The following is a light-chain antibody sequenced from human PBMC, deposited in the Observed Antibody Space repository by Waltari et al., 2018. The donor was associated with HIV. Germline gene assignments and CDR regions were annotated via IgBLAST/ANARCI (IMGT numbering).Light chain of an antibody. J-gene: IGKJ3*01. Sequence: EIILTQSPATLSVSPGESATLSCRASRTVSTDLAWYQQRPGQAPRLLIYSASTRASGVPARFSASGSGTEFTLTISSLQSEDFALYYCQEYNKWPPVTFGLGTRVDI. CDR2: SAS. CDR1: RTVSTD. V-gene: IGKV3-15*01. CDR3: QEYNKWPPVT.